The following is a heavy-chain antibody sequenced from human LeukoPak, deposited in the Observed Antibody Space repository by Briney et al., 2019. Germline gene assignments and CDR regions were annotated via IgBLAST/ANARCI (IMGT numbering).Heavy chain of an antibody. V-gene: IGHV3-11*04. CDR3: AREPYYDSSGYSPDY. D-gene: IGHD3-22*01. CDR1: GFTFSDYY. CDR2: ISSSGSFI. Sequence: GGSLRLSCAASGFTFSDYYMSWIRQAPGKGLECASYISSSGSFIYYADSVKGRFTISRDNAKNSLYLHMNSLRAEDTALYYCAREPYYDSSGYSPDYWGQGTLVTVSS. J-gene: IGHJ4*02.